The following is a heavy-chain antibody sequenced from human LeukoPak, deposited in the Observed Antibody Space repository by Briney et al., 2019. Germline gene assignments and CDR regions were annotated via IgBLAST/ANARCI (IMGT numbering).Heavy chain of an antibody. CDR3: ARDSPYDSSGYYYRYYYYYMDV. D-gene: IGHD3-22*01. CDR2: IYTSGNT. CDR1: GGSISSGSYY. Sequence: PSETLSLTCTVSGGSISSGSYYWSWIRQPAGKGLEWIGRIYTSGNTNYNPSLKSRVTISVDTSKNPFSLKLSSVTAADTAVYYCARDSPYDSSGYYYRYYYYYMDVWGKGTTVTISS. J-gene: IGHJ6*03. V-gene: IGHV4-61*02.